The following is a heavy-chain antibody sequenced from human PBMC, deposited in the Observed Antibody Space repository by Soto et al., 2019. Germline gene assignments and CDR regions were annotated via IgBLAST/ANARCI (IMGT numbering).Heavy chain of an antibody. Sequence: QVQLVESGGGVVQPGRSLRLSCAASGFTFSSYGMHWVRQAPGKGLEWVAVISYDGSNKYYADSVKGRFTISRDNSKNALYQQMKSLRAEDTAVYYWAKGPAIVLVPAAMNYYYGMDVWGQGTTVTVSS. CDR3: AKGPAIVLVPAAMNYYYGMDV. CDR1: GFTFSSYG. V-gene: IGHV3-30*18. J-gene: IGHJ6*02. CDR2: ISYDGSNK. D-gene: IGHD2-2*01.